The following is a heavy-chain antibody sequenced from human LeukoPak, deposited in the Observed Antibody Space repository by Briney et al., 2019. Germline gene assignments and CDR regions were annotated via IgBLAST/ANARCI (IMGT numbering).Heavy chain of an antibody. D-gene: IGHD6-13*01. V-gene: IGHV3-21*01. CDR2: ISCSSSYI. J-gene: IGHJ3*02. CDR3: ARVIAADAFDI. Sequence: GGSLRLSCAASGFTFSSYSMNWVRQAPGKGLEWVSSISCSSSYIYYADSVKGRFTISRDNAKNSLYLQMNSLRAEDTAVYYCARVIAADAFDIWGQGTMVTVSS. CDR1: GFTFSSYS.